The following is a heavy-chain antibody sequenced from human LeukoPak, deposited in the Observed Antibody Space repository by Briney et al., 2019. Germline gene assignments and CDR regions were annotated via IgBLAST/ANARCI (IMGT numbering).Heavy chain of an antibody. CDR2: ISHEGSKT. V-gene: IGHV3-30*03. J-gene: IGHJ4*02. CDR3: ARTREQWQVLDY. Sequence: GGSLRLSCAASGFSFGSYGIHWVRQAPGKGLEWVAVISHEGSKTYYADSVKGRFTISRDNSKNMVYLQMNSLRAEDTAVYYCARTREQWQVLDYWGQGTLVTVSS. D-gene: IGHD6-19*01. CDR1: GFSFGSYG.